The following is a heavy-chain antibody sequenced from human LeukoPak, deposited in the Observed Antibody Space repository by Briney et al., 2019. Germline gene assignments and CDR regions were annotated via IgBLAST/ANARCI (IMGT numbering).Heavy chain of an antibody. Sequence: GASVKVSCKASGGTFSSYAISWVRQAPGQGLEWMGGIIPIFGTANYAQKLQGRVTMTTDTSTSTAYMELRSLRSDDTAVYYCARVKAFGARLALDYYYYYMDVWGKGTTVTVSS. D-gene: IGHD3-16*01. CDR3: ARVKAFGARLALDYYYYYMDV. J-gene: IGHJ6*03. CDR2: IIPIFGTA. CDR1: GGTFSSYA. V-gene: IGHV1-69*05.